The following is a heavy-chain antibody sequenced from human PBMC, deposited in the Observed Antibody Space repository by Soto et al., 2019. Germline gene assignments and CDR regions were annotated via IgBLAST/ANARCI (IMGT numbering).Heavy chain of an antibody. CDR2: IWYDGSNK. CDR3: ARDPGYSSSWPDY. J-gene: IGHJ4*02. Sequence: GGSLRLSCAASGFTFSSYGMHWVRQAPGKGLEWVAVIWYDGSNKYYAGSVKGRFTISRDNSKNTLYLQMNSLRAEDTAVYYCARDPGYSSSWPDYWGQGTLVTVSS. V-gene: IGHV3-33*01. D-gene: IGHD6-13*01. CDR1: GFTFSSYG.